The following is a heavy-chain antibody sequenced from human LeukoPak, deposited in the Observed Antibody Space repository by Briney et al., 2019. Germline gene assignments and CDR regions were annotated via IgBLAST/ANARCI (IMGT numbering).Heavy chain of an antibody. CDR1: GYTFTGYY. V-gene: IGHV1-2*06. J-gene: IGHJ6*03. D-gene: IGHD3-22*01. CDR2: INPNSGGT. CDR3: ARMMDYYDSSGYYRGHLGYYYYYMDV. Sequence: ASVKVSCKVSGYTFTGYYMHWVRQAPGQGLEWMGRINPNSGGTNYAQKFQGRVTMTRDTSISTAYMELSRLRSDDTAVYYCARMMDYYDSSGYYRGHLGYYYYYMDVWGKGTTVTVSS.